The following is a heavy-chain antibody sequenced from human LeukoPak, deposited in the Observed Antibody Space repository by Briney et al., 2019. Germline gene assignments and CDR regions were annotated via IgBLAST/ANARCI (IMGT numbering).Heavy chain of an antibody. V-gene: IGHV3-30*03. J-gene: IGHJ4*02. D-gene: IGHD3-22*01. CDR1: GFTFSSYG. CDR2: ISYDGSNK. Sequence: PGGSLRLSCAASGFTFSSYGMHWVRQAPGKGLEWVAVISYDGSNKYYADSVKGRFTISRDNSKNTLYLQMNSLRAEDTAVYYCASHGAYYYDSSGPTDYWGQGTLVTVSS. CDR3: ASHGAYYYDSSGPTDY.